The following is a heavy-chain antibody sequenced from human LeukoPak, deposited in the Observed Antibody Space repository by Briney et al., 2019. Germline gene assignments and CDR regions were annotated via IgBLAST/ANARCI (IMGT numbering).Heavy chain of an antibody. D-gene: IGHD3-22*01. V-gene: IGHV3-9*01. J-gene: IGHJ5*02. CDR3: AKGPLYDSTGYYNWFDP. CDR2: ISWTSGNI. CDR1: GFKFDDHA. Sequence: PGRSLRLSCAASGFKFDDHAMHWVRHAPGKGLGWVSTISWTSGNILYADSVKGRFTISRDNAKKSLYLQMNSLRAEDTAVYYCAKGPLYDSTGYYNWFDPWGQGTLVTVSS.